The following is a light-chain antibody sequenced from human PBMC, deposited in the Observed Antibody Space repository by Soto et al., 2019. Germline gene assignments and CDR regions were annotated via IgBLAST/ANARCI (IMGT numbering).Light chain of an antibody. V-gene: IGKV3-20*01. CDR2: GAS. CDR3: QQYGSSRWT. J-gene: IGKJ1*01. CDR1: QSINTIY. Sequence: EIVLTQSPGTLSLSPGERATLSCRASQSINTIYLAWYQQKPGQAPKLLIHGASNRATDIPDRFSGSGSGTDFTLTISRLEPGDFAVYYCQQYGSSRWTFGQGTKVEIK.